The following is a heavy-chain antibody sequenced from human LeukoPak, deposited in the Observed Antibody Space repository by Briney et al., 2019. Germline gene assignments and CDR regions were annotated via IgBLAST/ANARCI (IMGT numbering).Heavy chain of an antibody. CDR1: RFNFNNYG. J-gene: IGHJ3*02. CDR3: AKDPNGDYIGTFDI. CDR2: ISGNGDGT. D-gene: IGHD4-17*01. V-gene: IGHV3-23*01. Sequence: GGSLRLSCATSRFNFNNYGMTWVRQAPGKGLELVSSISGNGDGTQYAASVQGRFTISRDNSKNTLYLQMNTLRAEDTAIYYCAKDPNGDYIGTFDIWGQGTMVTVSS.